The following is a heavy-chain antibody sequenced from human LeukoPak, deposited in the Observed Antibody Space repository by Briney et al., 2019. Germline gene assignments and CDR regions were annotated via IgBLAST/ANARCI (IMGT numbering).Heavy chain of an antibody. V-gene: IGHV1-18*01. Sequence: GASVKVSCKASGYTSTSYGISWVRQAPGQGLEWMGWISAYNGNTNYAQKLQGRVTMTTDTSTSTAYMELRSLRSDDTAVYYCARDPDYDSSGYYLRDWFDPWGQGTLVTVSS. CDR3: ARDPDYDSSGYYLRDWFDP. CDR1: GYTSTSYG. CDR2: ISAYNGNT. J-gene: IGHJ5*02. D-gene: IGHD3-22*01.